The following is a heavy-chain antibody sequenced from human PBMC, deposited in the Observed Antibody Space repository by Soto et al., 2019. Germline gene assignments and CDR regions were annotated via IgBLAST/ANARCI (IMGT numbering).Heavy chain of an antibody. CDR1: GGSIRSPNFS. CDR3: ATRIAHKEPSPSRPNSPWFDP. J-gene: IGHJ5*02. D-gene: IGHD1-1*01. Sequence: SETLSLTCTVIGGSIRSPNFSWSWIRQHPGKGPEWIGNIYYNGTTTYSPSLESRLTISLDPSKNQFSLTLKSVTASDTAIYYCATRIAHKEPSPSRPNSPWFDPWGQGTLVTVSS. V-gene: IGHV4-31*03. CDR2: IYYNGTT.